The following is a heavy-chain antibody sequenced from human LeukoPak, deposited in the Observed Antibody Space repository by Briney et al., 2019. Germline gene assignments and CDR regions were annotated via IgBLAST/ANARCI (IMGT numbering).Heavy chain of an antibody. Sequence: SETLSLTCAVYGASFNGYYWSWIRQPPGKGLEWIGEVNHRGSTNYNPSLKSRVTISVDTSKNQFSLKLSSVTAADTAVYYCARAVGSGSFQTYYYYMDVWGKGTTVTISS. D-gene: IGHD3-10*01. CDR1: GASFNGYY. V-gene: IGHV4-34*01. CDR2: VNHRGST. J-gene: IGHJ6*03. CDR3: ARAVGSGSFQTYYYYMDV.